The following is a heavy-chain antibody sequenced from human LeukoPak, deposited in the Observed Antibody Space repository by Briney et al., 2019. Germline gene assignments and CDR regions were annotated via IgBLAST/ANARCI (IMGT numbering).Heavy chain of an antibody. V-gene: IGHV4-59*01. Sequence: SETLSLTCTVSDDSISDYYRGWIRQPPGKGLEWMGYIYYSGSTNYNPSLKSRVTISVDTSKNQFSLKLSSVTAADTAVYYCARVKGLRLGELHYWGQGTLVTVSS. J-gene: IGHJ4*02. CDR3: ARVKGLRLGELHY. CDR2: IYYSGST. CDR1: DDSISDYY. D-gene: IGHD3-16*01.